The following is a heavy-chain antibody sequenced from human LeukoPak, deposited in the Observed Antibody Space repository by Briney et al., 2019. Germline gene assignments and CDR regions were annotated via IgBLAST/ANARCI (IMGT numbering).Heavy chain of an antibody. V-gene: IGHV1-2*06. D-gene: IGHD3-10*01. CDR3: ARDRMVRGVIPGGY. J-gene: IGHJ4*02. Sequence: ASVKVSCKASGGTFSSYAISWVRQAPGQGLEWMGRINPNSGGTNYAQKFQGRVTMTRDTSISTAYMELSRLRSDDTAVYYCARDRMVRGVIPGGYWGQGTLVTVSS. CDR2: INPNSGGT. CDR1: GGTFSSYA.